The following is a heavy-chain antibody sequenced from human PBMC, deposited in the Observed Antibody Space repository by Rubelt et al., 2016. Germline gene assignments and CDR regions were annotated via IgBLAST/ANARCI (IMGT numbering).Heavy chain of an antibody. V-gene: IGHV3-30*03. Sequence: VQLVESGGGLVQPGGSLRLSCAASGFTFSTYWMHWVRQAPGKGLEWVAIVSYDGTNEHYADSGRGRFTISRDNSKNTLYLQMNSLRGEDTAVYYCARGSQSSGYGSPGDYWGQGTLVTVSS. D-gene: IGHD3-22*01. J-gene: IGHJ4*02. CDR2: VSYDGTNE. CDR3: ARGSQSSGYGSPGDY. CDR1: GFTFSTYW.